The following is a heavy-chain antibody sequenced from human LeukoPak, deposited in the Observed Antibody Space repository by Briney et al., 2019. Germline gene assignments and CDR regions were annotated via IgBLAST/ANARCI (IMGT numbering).Heavy chain of an antibody. Sequence: KPSETLSLTCAVYGGSFSGYYWSWLRQPPGKGLEWIGEINHSGSTNYNPSLKSRVTISVDTSKNQFSLKLSSVTAADTVVYYCARVVVVPAAIPFDYWGQGTLVTVSS. CDR2: INHSGST. D-gene: IGHD2-2*02. J-gene: IGHJ4*02. CDR1: GGSFSGYY. V-gene: IGHV4-34*01. CDR3: ARVVVVPAAIPFDY.